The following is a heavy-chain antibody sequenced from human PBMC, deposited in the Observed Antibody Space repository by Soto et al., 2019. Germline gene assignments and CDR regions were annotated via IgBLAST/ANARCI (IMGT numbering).Heavy chain of an antibody. CDR1: GFTFSSYG. Sequence: QVQLVESGGGVVQPGRSLRLSCAASGFTFSSYGMHWVRQAPGKGLEWVAVIWYDGSNKYYADSVKGRFTISRDNSKNTLYLQMNSLSAEDTAVYYCAREKTGYYMYVWGTGTTVTVSS. CDR3: AREKTGYYMYV. J-gene: IGHJ6*03. V-gene: IGHV3-33*01. CDR2: IWYDGSNK.